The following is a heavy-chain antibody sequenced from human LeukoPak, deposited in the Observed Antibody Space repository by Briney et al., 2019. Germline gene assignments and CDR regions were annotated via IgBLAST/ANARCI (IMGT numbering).Heavy chain of an antibody. CDR1: GFTFSSYS. CDR3: ARQIAPEYYYDSSGYPDY. V-gene: IGHV3-21*01. D-gene: IGHD3-22*01. Sequence: PGQSMSLACAASGFTFSSYSMNWVRQAPGRGLEWDSSISSSSSHIYYADSGKDRFTIARDNAKNSLYLQMNSLRAEDTAVYYCARQIAPEYYYDSSGYPDYWGQGTLVTVSS. CDR2: ISSSSSHI. J-gene: IGHJ4*02.